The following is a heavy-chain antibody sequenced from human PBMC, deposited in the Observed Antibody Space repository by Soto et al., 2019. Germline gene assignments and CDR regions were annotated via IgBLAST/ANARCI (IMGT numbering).Heavy chain of an antibody. CDR1: GYSLSDLS. J-gene: IGHJ4*02. V-gene: IGHV1-24*01. D-gene: IGHD2-2*02. CDR3: TRVVVPAAIRGLRRPNTGYSSSKPSNVVDY. CDR2: LDAEDGET. Sequence: ASVKVSCKVSGYSLSDLSIHWVRQAPGKGLEWMGGLDAEDGETIYAQKLQGRFTISRDDSKSIAYLQMNSLKTEDTAVYYCTRVVVPAAIRGLRRPNTGYSSSKPSNVVDYWGQGTLVTVSS.